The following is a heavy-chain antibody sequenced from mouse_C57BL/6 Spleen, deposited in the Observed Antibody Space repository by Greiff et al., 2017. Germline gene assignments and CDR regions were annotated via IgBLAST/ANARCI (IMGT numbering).Heavy chain of an antibody. J-gene: IGHJ1*03. CDR2: IHPNSGST. CDR3: AKLGTDWYFDV. CDR1: GYTFTSYW. D-gene: IGHD4-1*01. V-gene: IGHV1-64*01. Sequence: VKLQQPGAELVKPGASVKLSCKASGYTFTSYWMHWVKQRPGQGLEWIGMIHPNSGSTNYNEKFKSKATLTVDKSSSTAYMQLSSLTSEDSAVYYCAKLGTDWYFDVWGTGTTVTVSS.